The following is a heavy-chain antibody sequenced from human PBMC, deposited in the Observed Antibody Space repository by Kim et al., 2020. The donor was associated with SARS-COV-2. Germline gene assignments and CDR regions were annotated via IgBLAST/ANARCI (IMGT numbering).Heavy chain of an antibody. CDR1: GGSISSSSYY. D-gene: IGHD3-3*01. CDR2: IYYSGST. J-gene: IGHJ3*02. V-gene: IGHV4-39*01. CDR3: ARHPPTYYDFWSGYNKGIDAFDI. Sequence: SETLSLTCTVSGGSISSSSYYWGWIRQPPGKGLEWIGSIYYSGSTYYNPSLKSRVTISVDTSKNQFSLKLSSVTAADTAVYYCARHPPTYYDFWSGYNKGIDAFDIWGQGTMVTVSS.